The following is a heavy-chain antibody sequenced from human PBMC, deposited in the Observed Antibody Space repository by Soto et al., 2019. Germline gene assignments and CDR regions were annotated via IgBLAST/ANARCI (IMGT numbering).Heavy chain of an antibody. J-gene: IGHJ6*04. D-gene: IGHD3-3*01. CDR1: GYSFPSYW. V-gene: IGHV5-10-1*01. Sequence: GESRKISCKGSGYSFPSYWISWGRQMTGPGLEWMGRIDPSDSYTNYSPSFQGHVTISADKSISTAYLQWSSLKASDTAMYYCARHLIPSGYYFSVIYRYSSYCMDFRCTATTVTVFS. CDR2: IDPSDSYT. CDR3: ARHLIPSGYYFSVIYRYSSYCMDF.